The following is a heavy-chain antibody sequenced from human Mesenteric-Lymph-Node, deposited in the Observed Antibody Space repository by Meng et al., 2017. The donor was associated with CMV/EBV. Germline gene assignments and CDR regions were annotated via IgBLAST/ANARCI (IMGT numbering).Heavy chain of an antibody. V-gene: IGHV3-23*01. CDR3: AKGDYSEAGGYYYYYGMDV. CDR2: ISGSGGST. J-gene: IGHJ6*02. D-gene: IGHD4-11*01. Sequence: GGSLRLSCAASGFTFSSYSMNWVRQAPGKGLEWVSAISGSGGSTYYADSVKGRFTISRDNSKNTLYLQMNSLRAEDTAVYYCAKGDYSEAGGYYYYYGMDVWGQGTTVTVSS. CDR1: GFTFSSYS.